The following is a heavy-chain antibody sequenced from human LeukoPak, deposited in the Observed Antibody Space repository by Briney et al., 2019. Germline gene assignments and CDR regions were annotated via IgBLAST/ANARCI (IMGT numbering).Heavy chain of an antibody. V-gene: IGHV1-2*06. CDR2: INPNSGGT. CDR1: GYTFTGYY. J-gene: IGHJ4*02. CDR3: AGVSILTGYYKGDY. Sequence: GASVKVSCKASGYTFTGYYMHWVRQAPGQGLEWMGRINPNSGGTNYAQKFQGRVTMTRDTSISTAYMELSRLRSDDTAVYYCAGVSILTGYYKGDYWGQGTLVTVSS. D-gene: IGHD3-9*01.